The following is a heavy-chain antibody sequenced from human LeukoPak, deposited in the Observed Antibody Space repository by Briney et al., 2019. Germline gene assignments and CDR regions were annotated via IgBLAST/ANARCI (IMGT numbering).Heavy chain of an antibody. V-gene: IGHV3-7*05. D-gene: IGHD5-18*01. J-gene: IGHJ4*02. Sequence: GGSLRLSCAASGFTLSSYWMSWVRQAPGKGLEWVANMNQDGSEKYYVDSVKGRFTISRDNAKNSLYLQMNSLRAGDTAAYYCARGAYTYVYWGQGTLVTVSS. CDR3: ARGAYTYVY. CDR2: MNQDGSEK. CDR1: GFTLSSYW.